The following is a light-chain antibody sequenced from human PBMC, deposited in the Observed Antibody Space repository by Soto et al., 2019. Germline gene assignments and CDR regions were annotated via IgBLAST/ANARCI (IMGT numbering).Light chain of an antibody. CDR1: SSDVGADKY. CDR3: TTYVGSDIWV. CDR2: AVS. Sequence: QSALTQPPSASGSPGQSVTISCTGTSSDVGADKYVSWYQQYPGKAPKLMIYAVSKRPSGVPDRFSGSKSGNTASLTVSGLQAEDEADYYCTTYVGSDIWVFGGGTKLTVL. V-gene: IGLV2-8*01. J-gene: IGLJ3*02.